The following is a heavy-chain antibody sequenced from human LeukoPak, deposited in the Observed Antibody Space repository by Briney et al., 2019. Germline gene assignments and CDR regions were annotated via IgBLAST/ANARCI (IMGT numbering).Heavy chain of an antibody. J-gene: IGHJ4*02. Sequence: GGSLRLSCAASGFTFSSYWMHWVRQAPGKGLVWVSRINSDGSSTSYADSVKGRFTISRDNAKNTLYLQMNSLGAEDTAVYYCARGGGVVVVAATTYWGQGTLVTVSS. V-gene: IGHV3-74*01. D-gene: IGHD2-15*01. CDR1: GFTFSSYW. CDR3: ARGGGVVVVAATTY. CDR2: INSDGSST.